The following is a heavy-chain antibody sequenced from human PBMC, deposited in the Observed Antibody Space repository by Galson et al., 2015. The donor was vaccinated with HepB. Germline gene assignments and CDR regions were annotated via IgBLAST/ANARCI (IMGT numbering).Heavy chain of an antibody. V-gene: IGHV3-33*01. Sequence: SLRLSCAASGFYLGVYGMHWLRQAPGKGPEWVAVIGHDGTYQKYGDSVKGRFTISRDNSENTLFLQMNSLRGEDTAVYYCARDHGAGKYLDHWGQGILVTVSS. D-gene: IGHD3-10*01. CDR3: ARDHGAGKYLDH. CDR1: GFYLGVYG. CDR2: IGHDGTYQ. J-gene: IGHJ4*02.